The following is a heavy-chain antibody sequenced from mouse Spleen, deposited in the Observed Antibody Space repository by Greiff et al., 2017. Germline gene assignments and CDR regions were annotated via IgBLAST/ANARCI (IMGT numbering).Heavy chain of an antibody. V-gene: IGHV5-9-3*01. J-gene: IGHJ3*01. CDR3: ARQSSGTRGTWFAY. CDR1: GFTFSSYA. D-gene: IGHD4-1*01. Sequence: EVQVVESGGGLVKLGGSLKLSCAASGFTFSSYAMSWVRQTPEKRLEWVATISSGGGNTYYPDSVKGRFTISRDNAKNTLYLQMSSLKSEDTAMYYCARQSSGTRGTWFAYWGQGTLVTVSA. CDR2: ISSGGGNT.